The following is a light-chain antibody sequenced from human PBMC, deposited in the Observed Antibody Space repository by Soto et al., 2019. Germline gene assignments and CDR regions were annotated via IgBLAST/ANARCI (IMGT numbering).Light chain of an antibody. CDR3: RPSYSTLGT. Sequence: DIQMTQSPSSLSASVGDRVTITCRASQSISSYLNWYQQKPGKAPKLLIYAASSLQSGVPSRFSGSVSGTDFTLTISSLQPEDFATYYCRPSYSTLGTFGGGTKVEIK. V-gene: IGKV1-39*01. CDR2: AAS. J-gene: IGKJ4*01. CDR1: QSISSY.